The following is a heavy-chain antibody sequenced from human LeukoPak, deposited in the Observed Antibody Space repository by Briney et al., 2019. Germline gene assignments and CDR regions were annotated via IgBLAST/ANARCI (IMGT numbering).Heavy chain of an antibody. J-gene: IGHJ4*02. CDR3: ARDPRGNSVYVFDY. CDR1: VYTFTNYY. CDR2: INPSGGST. V-gene: IGHV1-46*01. D-gene: IGHD5/OR15-5a*01. Sequence: GASVKVSCKASVYTFTNYYMHWVRLAPGQGLEWIGFINPSGGSTRYAQNFQGRVTMTRDTSTSTIYMELSSLRSEDTAVYYCARDPRGNSVYVFDYWGQGTLVTVSS.